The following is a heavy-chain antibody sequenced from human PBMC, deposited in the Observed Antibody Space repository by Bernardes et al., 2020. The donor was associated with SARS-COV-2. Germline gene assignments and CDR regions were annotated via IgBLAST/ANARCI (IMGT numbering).Heavy chain of an antibody. D-gene: IGHD2-21*01. V-gene: IGHV3-33*01. CDR3: ARDIPFGAEYYFDY. J-gene: IGHJ4*02. Sequence: GGSPRLSFSASGFPLSSYCMHWVRPAPGQGLGWVAVIWYDGSNKYYADSVKGRFTISRDNSKNTLYLQMNSLRAEDTAVYYCARDIPFGAEYYFDYWGQGTLVTVSS. CDR2: IWYDGSNK. CDR1: GFPLSSYC.